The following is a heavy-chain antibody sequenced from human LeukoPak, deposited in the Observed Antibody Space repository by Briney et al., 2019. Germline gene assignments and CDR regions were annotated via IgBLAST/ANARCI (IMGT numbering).Heavy chain of an antibody. CDR1: GGSNKISRYL. CDR2: NYYSGIP. J-gene: IGHJ4*02. V-gene: IGHV4-39*02. CDR3: TRADMGVVVADY. Sequence: SDTLSLPCTVSGGSNKISRYLGRWIRQPRGEGLVWIGSNYYSGIPYYPPSLKSRVTIYVDKSKNHFSLNWGSRTAGDTVVYYCTRADMGVVVADYWGQGNLVIVSS. D-gene: IGHD2-15*01.